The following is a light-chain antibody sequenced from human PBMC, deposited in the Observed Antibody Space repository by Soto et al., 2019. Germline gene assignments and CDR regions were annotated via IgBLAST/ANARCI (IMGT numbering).Light chain of an antibody. J-gene: IGLJ2*01. V-gene: IGLV3-21*04. CDR1: NIGSKS. CDR2: YDS. Sequence: SSELTQPPSVSVAPGETARITCGGNNIGSKSVHWYQQKPGQAPVLVITYDSDRPSGIPDRFSGSNSGNTATLTISRVEAGDEADYYCQVWDSSSDHVVFGGGTKLTVL. CDR3: QVWDSSSDHVV.